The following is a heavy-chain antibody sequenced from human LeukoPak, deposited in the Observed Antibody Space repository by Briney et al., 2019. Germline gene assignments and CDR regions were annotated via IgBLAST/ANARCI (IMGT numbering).Heavy chain of an antibody. CDR3: ASYYYGLDV. CDR1: GGSISTYY. Sequence: SETLSLTCTVSGGSISTYYWSWIRQPPGKGLEWIGYIYYSGSTNYNPSLKSRVTISVDTSKNQFSLKLSSVTAADTAVYYCASYYYGLDVWGQGTTVTASS. CDR2: IYYSGST. V-gene: IGHV4-59*01. J-gene: IGHJ6*02.